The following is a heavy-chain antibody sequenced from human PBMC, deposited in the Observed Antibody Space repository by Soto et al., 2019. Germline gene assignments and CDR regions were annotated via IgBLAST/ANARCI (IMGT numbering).Heavy chain of an antibody. V-gene: IGHV4-34*01. CDR3: ARGFHGARKFDY. J-gene: IGHJ4*02. Sequence: QVQLQQWGAGLLKPSETLSLTCAVYGGSFSGYYWSWIRQPPGKGLEWIGEINHSGRTNYNPSLKSRVTISVDTSKNQFSLKLSSVTAADTAVYYCARGFHGARKFDYWGQGTLVTVSS. CDR1: GGSFSGYY. CDR2: INHSGRT.